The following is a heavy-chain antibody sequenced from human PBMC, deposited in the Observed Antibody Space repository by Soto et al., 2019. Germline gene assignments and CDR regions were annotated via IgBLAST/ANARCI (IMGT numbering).Heavy chain of an antibody. V-gene: IGHV3-33*01. D-gene: IGHD3-10*01. J-gene: IGHJ6*01. CDR2: IWYDGSNK. Sequence: GGSLRLSCAASGFTFSSYGMHWVRQAPGKGLEWVAVIWYDGSNKYYADSVKGRFTISRDNSKNTLYLQMNSLRAEDTAVYYCARDRVKGFGEVYTIYYYYYGMDVWGQGTTVNVSS. CDR3: ARDRVKGFGEVYTIYYYYYGMDV. CDR1: GFTFSSYG.